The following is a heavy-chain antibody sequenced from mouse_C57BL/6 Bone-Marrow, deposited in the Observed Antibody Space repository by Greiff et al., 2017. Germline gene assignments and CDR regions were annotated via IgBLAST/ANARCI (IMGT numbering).Heavy chain of an antibody. Sequence: EVKLMESGPGLVEPSQSLSLTCSVTGYSITSGYYWNWIRQFPGNKLEWMGYISYDGSNNYNPSLKNRISITRDTSKNQFFLKLNSVTTEDTATYYCARDLDGYYWGQGTTLTVSS. V-gene: IGHV3-6*01. CDR2: ISYDGSN. J-gene: IGHJ2*01. CDR3: ARDLDGYY. CDR1: GYSITSGYY. D-gene: IGHD2-3*01.